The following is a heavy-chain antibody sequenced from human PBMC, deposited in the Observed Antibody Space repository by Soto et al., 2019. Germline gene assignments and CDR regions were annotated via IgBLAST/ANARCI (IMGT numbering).Heavy chain of an antibody. CDR3: TRLGGYYQALDS. J-gene: IGHJ4*02. D-gene: IGHD3-22*01. CDR1: GGSISSSDW. V-gene: IGHV4-4*02. CDR2: IYHSGST. Sequence: SETLSLTCAVSGGSISSSDWWRWVRQPPGKGLEWIGEIYHSGSTNYNPSLKRRVTISVDKSKNQFSLKMDSVTAADTAVYYCTRLGGYYQALDSWGQGVLVTVSS.